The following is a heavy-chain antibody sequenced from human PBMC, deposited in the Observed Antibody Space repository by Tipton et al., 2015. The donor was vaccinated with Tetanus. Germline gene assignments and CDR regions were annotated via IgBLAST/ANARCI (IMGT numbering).Heavy chain of an antibody. J-gene: IGHJ4*02. CDR2: MYSGGDT. CDR3: VRGRRSMVRNVMFYFDF. Sequence: SLRLSCVASGFIVSSHYMSWVRQAPGKGLEWVSVMYSGGDTYYVDSVKGRFSISRDNAKNTLYLQMNSLRVEDTAVYYCVRGRRSMVRNVMFYFDFWGQGSLVTVSS. V-gene: IGHV3-53*01. CDR1: GFIVSSHY. D-gene: IGHD3-10*01.